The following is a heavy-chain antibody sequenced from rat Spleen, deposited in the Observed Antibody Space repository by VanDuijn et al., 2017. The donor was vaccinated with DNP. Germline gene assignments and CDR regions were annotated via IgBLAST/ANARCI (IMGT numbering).Heavy chain of an antibody. CDR1: GFTFRNYG. D-gene: IGHD1-3*01. Sequence: EVQLVESGGGLVQPGRSMKLSCAASGFTFRNYGMAWVRQAPTKGLEWVASISTVGDNSVYRDSVKGRFTISRDNAKNTQYLQMDSLTSEDTATYYCARHGRVTTVATYWYFDFWGPGTMVTVSS. V-gene: IGHV5S13*01. CDR2: ISTVGDNS. CDR3: ARHGRVTTVATYWYFDF. J-gene: IGHJ1*01.